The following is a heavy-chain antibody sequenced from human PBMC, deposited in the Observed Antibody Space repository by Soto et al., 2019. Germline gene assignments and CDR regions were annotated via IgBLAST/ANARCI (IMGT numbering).Heavy chain of an antibody. CDR2: INAGNGNT. CDR1: GYTFTSYA. D-gene: IGHD1-26*01. J-gene: IGHJ4*02. CDR3: ARSIVDSTAADD. Sequence: ASVKVSCKASGYTFTSYAMHWVRQAPGQRLEWMGWINAGNGNTKYSQKFQGSVTITRDTSASTAYMELSSLRSEDTPVYNCARSIVDSTAADDWGQGTLGTVS. V-gene: IGHV1-3*01.